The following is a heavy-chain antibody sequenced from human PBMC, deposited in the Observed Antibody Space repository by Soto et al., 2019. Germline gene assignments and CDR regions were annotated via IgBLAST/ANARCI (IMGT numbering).Heavy chain of an antibody. Sequence: GESLKISCKASGYIFTRYWIGWVRQMPGKGLEWMGIIYPGDSDTRYSPSFQGQVTISVDKSISTAYLQWSSLKASDTAMYYCARHSDFWSAYYPSYFDSSGQGPLVTVYS. CDR1: GYIFTRYW. CDR2: IYPGDSDT. J-gene: IGHJ4*02. CDR3: ARHSDFWSAYYPSYFDS. V-gene: IGHV5-51*01. D-gene: IGHD3-3*01.